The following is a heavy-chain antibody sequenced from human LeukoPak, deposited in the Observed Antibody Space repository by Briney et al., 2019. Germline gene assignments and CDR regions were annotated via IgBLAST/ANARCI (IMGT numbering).Heavy chain of an antibody. D-gene: IGHD6-13*01. CDR1: GYTFTGYY. V-gene: IGHV1-2*02. CDR2: INPNSGGT. Sequence: GASVKVSCKASGYTFTGYYIHWMRQAPGQGLEWMGWINPNSGGTNYAQKFQGRVTMTRDTSISTAYMELSRLRSDDTAVYYCARDVAAARGYFDLWGRGTLVTVSS. CDR3: ARDVAAARGYFDL. J-gene: IGHJ2*01.